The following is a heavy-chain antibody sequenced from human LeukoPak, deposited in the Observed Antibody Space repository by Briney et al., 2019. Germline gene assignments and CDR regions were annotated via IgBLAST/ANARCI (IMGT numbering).Heavy chain of an antibody. Sequence: GGSLRLSCAASGFTFSSYAMSWVRQAPGKGLEWVSDIRGSGGSTYYADSVKGRFTISRDNSKTPLYLQMKSLRAEDTAVYYYALTEYMVTIFFDVIDIWGEGRTVTASS. D-gene: IGHD5-18*01. CDR2: IRGSGGST. J-gene: IGHJ3*02. CDR3: ALTEYMVTIFFDVIDI. CDR1: GFTFSSYA. V-gene: IGHV3-23*01.